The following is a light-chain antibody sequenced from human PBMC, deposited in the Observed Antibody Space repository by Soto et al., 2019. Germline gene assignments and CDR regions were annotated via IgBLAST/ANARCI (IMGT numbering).Light chain of an antibody. CDR2: NNN. Sequence: QLVLTQPPSASGTPGQRVTISCSGSSSNIVSNPVNWFQHLPGTAPKVLIYNNNQRPSGVPDRFSGSKSGTSGSLAISGLQSEDEADYYCAAWDDSLNGVVFGGGTKVTVL. CDR3: AAWDDSLNGVV. J-gene: IGLJ2*01. CDR1: SSNIVSNP. V-gene: IGLV1-44*01.